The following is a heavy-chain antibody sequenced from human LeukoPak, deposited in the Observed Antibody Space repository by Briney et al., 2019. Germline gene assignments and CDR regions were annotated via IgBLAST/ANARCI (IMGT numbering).Heavy chain of an antibody. J-gene: IGHJ4*02. Sequence: SETLSLTCTVSGGSISSSSYYWSWIRQPAGKGLEWIGRIYTSGSTNYNPSLKSRVTISVDTSKNQFSLKLSSVTAADTAVYYCARDHDYGDYYEYWGQGTLVTVSS. CDR2: IYTSGST. CDR3: ARDHDYGDYYEY. V-gene: IGHV4-61*02. D-gene: IGHD4-17*01. CDR1: GGSISSSSYY.